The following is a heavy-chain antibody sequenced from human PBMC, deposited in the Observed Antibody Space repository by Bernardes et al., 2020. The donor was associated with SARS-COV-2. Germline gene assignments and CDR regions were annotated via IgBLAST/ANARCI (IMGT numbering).Heavy chain of an antibody. CDR1: GFSFSNVW. J-gene: IGHJ6*02. CDR2: IKSESDGGTT. Sequence: GGSLRLSCAASGFSFSNVWMTWVRQAPGKGLEWVGRIKSESDGGTTHYAAPVKGRFTISRDDSKNTLYLQMSSLRAEDTAVYYCAKGKVPFAYYYYAMDVWGQGTTVTVSS. CDR3: AKGKVPFAYYYYAMDV. V-gene: IGHV3-15*01.